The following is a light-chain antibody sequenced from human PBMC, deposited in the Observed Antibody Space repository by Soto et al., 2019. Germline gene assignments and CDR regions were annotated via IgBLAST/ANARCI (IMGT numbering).Light chain of an antibody. CDR2: DVS. Sequence: QSALTQPASLSGSPGQSITISCTGTSSDIGSYNYVSWYQQHPGKAPKLMIFDVSYRPSGISDRFSGSKSGNTASLTISGLQAEDDADYYCSSYGASSTLFGGGTKLTVL. J-gene: IGLJ3*02. CDR1: SSDIGSYNY. V-gene: IGLV2-14*03. CDR3: SSYGASSTL.